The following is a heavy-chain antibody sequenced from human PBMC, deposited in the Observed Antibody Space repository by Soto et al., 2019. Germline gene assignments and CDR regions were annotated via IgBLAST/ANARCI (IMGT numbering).Heavy chain of an antibody. Sequence: SSETLSLTCTVSGGSISSGGYYWSWIRQHPGKGLEWIGYIYYSGSNYYNPSLKRRVTISVDTSKNQFSLKLSSVTAADTAVYYCAREGGTTVPQFDYWGQGTLVTFSS. CDR2: IYYSGSN. CDR3: AREGGTTVPQFDY. V-gene: IGHV4-31*03. D-gene: IGHD4-17*01. CDR1: GGSISSGGYY. J-gene: IGHJ4*02.